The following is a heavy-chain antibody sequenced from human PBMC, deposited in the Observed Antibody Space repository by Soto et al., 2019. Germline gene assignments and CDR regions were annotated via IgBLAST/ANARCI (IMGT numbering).Heavy chain of an antibody. CDR3: ARDGVRFLDQKDYYYVMDV. CDR1: GFTFSSYA. CDR2: ISYDGSNK. J-gene: IGHJ6*02. D-gene: IGHD3-3*01. Sequence: GGSLRLSCAASGFTFSSYAMHWVRQAPGKGLEWVAVISYDGSNKYYADSVKGRFTISRDNSKNTLYLQMNSLRAEDTAVYYCARDGVRFLDQKDYYYVMDVWGQGTTVTVSS. V-gene: IGHV3-30-3*01.